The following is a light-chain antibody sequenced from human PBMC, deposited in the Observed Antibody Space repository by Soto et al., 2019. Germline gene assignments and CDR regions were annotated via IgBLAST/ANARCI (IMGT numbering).Light chain of an antibody. CDR2: GVS. CDR3: QQYSTSPLT. J-gene: IGKJ4*01. CDR1: QSVSSTL. Sequence: EIVLTQSPVALSLSPGERATLSCRASQSVSSTLLTWYQQKPGQAPRLLIYGVSSRATGIPDRFSGSGSGTDFTLTISRLEPEDFAVYFCQQYSTSPLTFGGGTKVDIK. V-gene: IGKV3-20*01.